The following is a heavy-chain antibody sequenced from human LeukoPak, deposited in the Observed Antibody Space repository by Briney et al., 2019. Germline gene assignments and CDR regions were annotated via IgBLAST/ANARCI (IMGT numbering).Heavy chain of an antibody. CDR1: GYTFTSYG. CDR2: ISAYNGNT. CDR3: ARGVRSAVADYYFDY. Sequence: GASVKVSCKXSGYTFTSYGISWVRQAPGQGLEWMGWISAYNGNTNYAQKLQGRVTMTTDTSTSTAYMELRSLRSDDTAVYYCARGVRSAVADYYFDYWGQGTLVTVSS. V-gene: IGHV1-18*01. J-gene: IGHJ4*02. D-gene: IGHD6-19*01.